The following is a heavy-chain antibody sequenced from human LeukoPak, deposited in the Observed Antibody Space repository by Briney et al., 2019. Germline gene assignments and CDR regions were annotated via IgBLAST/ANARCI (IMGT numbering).Heavy chain of an antibody. CDR1: GGSISNNY. Sequence: PSQTLSLTCTVSGGSISNNYCSRIRESPGKGLEGIGYIYSSGSTDYNPSVKSRVTLSVDTSKNQFSLKLNSVTAADTAVYYCARHGLKLVGASTIYFDNWGQGTLVTVSS. J-gene: IGHJ4*02. CDR2: IYSSGST. V-gene: IGHV4-59*08. D-gene: IGHD1-26*01. CDR3: ARHGLKLVGASTIYFDN.